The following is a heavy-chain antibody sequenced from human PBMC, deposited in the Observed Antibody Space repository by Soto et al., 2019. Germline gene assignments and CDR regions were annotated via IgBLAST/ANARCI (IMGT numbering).Heavy chain of an antibody. Sequence: SETLSLTCTVSGGSISSGGYYWSWIRHHPGKGLEWIGYIHHSGSTYNNPSLKSRVTISVDTSKNQFSLKLNSVTAADTAVYYCAREEVAYYDSGSYNWFDPWGQGTLVTVSS. J-gene: IGHJ5*02. D-gene: IGHD3-10*01. CDR3: AREEVAYYDSGSYNWFDP. V-gene: IGHV4-31*03. CDR2: IHHSGST. CDR1: GGSISSGGYY.